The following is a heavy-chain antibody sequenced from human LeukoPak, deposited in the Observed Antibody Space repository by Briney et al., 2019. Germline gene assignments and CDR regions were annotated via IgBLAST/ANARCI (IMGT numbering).Heavy chain of an antibody. CDR1: GGSISSGGYS. D-gene: IGHD3-22*01. J-gene: IGHJ4*02. V-gene: IGHV4-30-2*01. Sequence: SETLSLTCAVSGGSISSGGYSWSWIRQPPGKGLEWIGYIYHSGSTYYNPSLKSRVTISVDRSKNQFSLKLSSVTAADTAVYYCARGRSSGYYGSFDYWGQGTLVTVSS. CDR2: IYHSGST. CDR3: ARGRSSGYYGSFDY.